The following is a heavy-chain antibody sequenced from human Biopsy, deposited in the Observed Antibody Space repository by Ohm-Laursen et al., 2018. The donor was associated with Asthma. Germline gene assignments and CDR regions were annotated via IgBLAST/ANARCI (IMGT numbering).Heavy chain of an antibody. V-gene: IGHV3-30*03. CDR1: GFTFSNYG. Sequence: SLRLSCAASGFTFSNYGMHWVRQVAGKGLDWVAVVTYDGISQYYAESVKGRFTISRDNSRNTLNLQMNSVRPDDTAVYFCARERAGVLGSYNGMDVWGPGTTISGSS. CDR3: ARERAGVLGSYNGMDV. CDR2: VTYDGISQ. D-gene: IGHD2-8*01. J-gene: IGHJ6*02.